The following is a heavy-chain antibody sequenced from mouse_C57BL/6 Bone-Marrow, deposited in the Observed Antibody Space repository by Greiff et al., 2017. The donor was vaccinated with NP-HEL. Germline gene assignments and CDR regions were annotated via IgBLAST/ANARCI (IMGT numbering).Heavy chain of an antibody. J-gene: IGHJ1*03. V-gene: IGHV1-4*01. CDR2: INPSSGYT. D-gene: IGHD1-1*01. CDR1: GYTFTSYT. Sequence: VQLQQSGAELARPGASVKMSCKASGYTFTSYTMHWVKQRPGQGLEWIGYINPSSGYTKYNQKFKDKATLTADKSSSTAYMQLSSLTSEDSAVYYCARAPYYYGSIYWYCDVWGTGTTVNVSS. CDR3: ARAPYYYGSIYWYCDV.